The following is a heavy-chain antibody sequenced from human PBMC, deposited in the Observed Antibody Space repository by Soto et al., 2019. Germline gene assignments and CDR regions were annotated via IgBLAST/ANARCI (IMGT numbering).Heavy chain of an antibody. Sequence: EVQLLESGGGFVQPGGSLRLSCAASGFTFNSFAMSWVRQAPGKGLEWVSGITGSGGTTYYADSVKGRFTISRDNSMNTRYLQRNSLRAEDTALYYCAKDQSSTIAGRRGFDYWGQGALVTVSS. V-gene: IGHV3-23*01. D-gene: IGHD6-6*01. J-gene: IGHJ4*02. CDR2: ITGSGGTT. CDR1: GFTFNSFA. CDR3: AKDQSSTIAGRRGFDY.